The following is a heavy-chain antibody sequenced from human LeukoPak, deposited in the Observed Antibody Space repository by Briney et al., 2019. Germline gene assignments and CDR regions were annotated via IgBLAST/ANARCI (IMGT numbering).Heavy chain of an antibody. Sequence: GGSLRLSCAASGFTFSSYEMNWVRQAPGKGLEWVSYISSSGSTIYYADSVKGRFTISRDNAKNSLYLQMNSLRAEDTAVYYCARDLFWSGYSRKSFDYWGQGTLVTVSS. CDR2: ISSSGSTI. D-gene: IGHD3-3*01. J-gene: IGHJ4*02. CDR1: GFTFSSYE. CDR3: ARDLFWSGYSRKSFDY. V-gene: IGHV3-48*03.